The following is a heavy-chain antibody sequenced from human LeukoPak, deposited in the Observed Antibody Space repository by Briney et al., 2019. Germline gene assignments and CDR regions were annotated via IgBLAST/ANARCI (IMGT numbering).Heavy chain of an antibody. CDR3: TREGRFKAQHLFDY. J-gene: IGHJ4*02. Sequence: PGGSLRLSCAASDFPFIGYTMHWVRQAPGKGLEWVAGIPYDGSQNSYADSVKGRFSISRDNSKSALYLQLSSLRPEDTAVYYCTREGRFKAQHLFDYWGQGTMVTVSS. V-gene: IGHV3-30*04. D-gene: IGHD2-2*01. CDR2: IPYDGSQN. CDR1: DFPFIGYT.